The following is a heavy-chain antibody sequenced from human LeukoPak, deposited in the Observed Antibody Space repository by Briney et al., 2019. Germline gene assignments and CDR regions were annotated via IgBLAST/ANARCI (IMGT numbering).Heavy chain of an antibody. CDR1: GFTFSSYS. V-gene: IGHV3-21*01. Sequence: PGGSLRLSCAASGFTFSSYSMNWVRQAPVKALEWVSSISSSSSYIYYADSVKGRFTISRDNAKNSLYLQMNSLRAEDTAVYYCARDRISGSYSGTNDAFDIWGQGTMVTVSS. CDR3: ARDRISGSYSGTNDAFDI. CDR2: ISSSSSYI. J-gene: IGHJ3*02. D-gene: IGHD1-26*01.